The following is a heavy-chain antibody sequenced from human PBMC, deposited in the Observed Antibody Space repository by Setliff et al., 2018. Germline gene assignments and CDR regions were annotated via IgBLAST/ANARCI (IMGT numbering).Heavy chain of an antibody. Sequence: PSETLSLTCTVSGGSISSHYWSWIRQPPGKGLEWIGYIYYSGSTNYNPSLKSRVTISVDTSKNQFSLKLSSVTAADTAVYYCARGLDLNYDFWSGYYYGNAFDIWGQGTMVTVSS. CDR1: GGSISSHY. CDR3: ARGLDLNYDFWSGYYYGNAFDI. CDR2: IYYSGST. J-gene: IGHJ3*02. D-gene: IGHD3-3*01. V-gene: IGHV4-59*11.